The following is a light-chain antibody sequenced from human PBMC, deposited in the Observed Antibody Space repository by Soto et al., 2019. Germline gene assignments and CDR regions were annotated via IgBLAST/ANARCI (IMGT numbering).Light chain of an antibody. J-gene: IGKJ1*01. Sequence: DIVLTHSPGTLSLSPGERATLSCRASQSVSNNYLAWYQQEPGQAPRLLIYGASNRATGIPDRFSGSGSGTDFTLTISRLEPEDFEVYYCQQYGRSGTFGQGTKVDIK. CDR1: QSVSNNY. V-gene: IGKV3-20*01. CDR3: QQYGRSGT. CDR2: GAS.